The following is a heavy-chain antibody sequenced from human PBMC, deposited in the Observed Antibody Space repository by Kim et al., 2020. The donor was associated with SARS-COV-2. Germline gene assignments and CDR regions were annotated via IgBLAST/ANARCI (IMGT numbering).Heavy chain of an antibody. Sequence: SCNPTLKGRVTISLDTSKNQCSLRLSSVTAADTAVYYCARLGYSSSSAGYWGQGTLVTVSS. D-gene: IGHD6-6*01. CDR3: ARLGYSSSSAGY. J-gene: IGHJ4*02. V-gene: IGHV4-39*01.